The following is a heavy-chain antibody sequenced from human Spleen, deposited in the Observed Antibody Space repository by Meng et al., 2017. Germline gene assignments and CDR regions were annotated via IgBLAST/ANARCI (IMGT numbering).Heavy chain of an antibody. CDR1: GGSLSGAY. V-gene: IGHV4-34*01. CDR3: ARGSVPSARGFNWFDP. J-gene: IGHJ5*02. CDR2: VSHSGTT. D-gene: IGHD2-2*01. Sequence: QVQLRESGPALVKPSETLSLTCAVNGGSLSGAYWTWVRQPPGKGLEWIGEVSHSGTTRYNPSLRSRVTISIDTSKNQFSPKLSSVTAADTAVYYCARGSVPSARGFNWFDPWGQGTLVTVSS.